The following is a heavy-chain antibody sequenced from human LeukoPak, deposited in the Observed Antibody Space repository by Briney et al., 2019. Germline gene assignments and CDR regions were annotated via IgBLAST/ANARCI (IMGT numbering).Heavy chain of an antibody. V-gene: IGHV3-43D*03. D-gene: IGHD6-25*01. CDR1: GFTFDDYA. CDR2: ISWDGGST. Sequence: GGSLRLSCAASGFTFDDYAMHWVRQAPGKGLEWVSLISWDGGSTYYADSVKGRFTISRDNSKNSLYLQMNSLRAEDTALYYCAKDKAADYYYYYYMDVWGKGTTVTVSS. CDR3: AKDKAADYYYYYYMDV. J-gene: IGHJ6*03.